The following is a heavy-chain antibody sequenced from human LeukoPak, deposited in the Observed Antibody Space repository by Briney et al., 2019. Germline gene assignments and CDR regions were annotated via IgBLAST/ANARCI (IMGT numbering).Heavy chain of an antibody. Sequence: GGSLRLSCAASGFPVSSNCMTWVRQAPGKGPEWVANIKYDGSEQYYVDSVKGRFSISRDNTKNLLYLQMNSLRVEDTAVYYCARDYGWSFANWGQGTLVTVSS. CDR2: IKYDGSEQ. D-gene: IGHD3-10*01. J-gene: IGHJ4*02. CDR3: ARDYGWSFAN. V-gene: IGHV3-7*03. CDR1: GFPVSSNC.